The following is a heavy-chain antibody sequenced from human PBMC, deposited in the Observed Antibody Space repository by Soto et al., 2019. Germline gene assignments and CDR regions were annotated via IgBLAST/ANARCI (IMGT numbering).Heavy chain of an antibody. CDR1: GFTFSSYS. CDR2: ISSSSSTI. J-gene: IGHJ4*02. D-gene: IGHD3-10*01. Sequence: GGSLRLSCAASGFTFSSYSMNWVRQAPGKGLEWVSYISSSSSTIYYADSVKGRFTISRDNAKNSLYLQMNSLRAEDTAVYYCARDPGSRRSPPLDYWGQGTLVTVSS. CDR3: ARDPGSRRSPPLDY. V-gene: IGHV3-48*01.